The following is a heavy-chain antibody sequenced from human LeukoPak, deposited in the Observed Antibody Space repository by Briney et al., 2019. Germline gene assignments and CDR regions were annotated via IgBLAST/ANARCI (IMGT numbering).Heavy chain of an antibody. CDR1: GYTFTGYY. CDR3: ARDRKQLGY. CDR2: ISAYNGNT. J-gene: IGHJ4*02. D-gene: IGHD6-6*01. Sequence: ASMKVSCKASGYTFTGYYLHWVRQAPGQGLEWMGWISAYNGNTNYAQKLQGRVTMTTDTSTSTAYMELRSLRSDDTAVYYCARDRKQLGYWGQGTLVTVSS. V-gene: IGHV1-18*04.